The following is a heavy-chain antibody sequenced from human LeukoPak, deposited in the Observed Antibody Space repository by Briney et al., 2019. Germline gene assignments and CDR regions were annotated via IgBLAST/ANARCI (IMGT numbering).Heavy chain of an antibody. D-gene: IGHD2-2*01. Sequence: PSETLSLTCAVSGGSISSSNWWSWVRQPPGKGLEWIGEIYHSGSTNYNPSLKSRVTISVDTSKNQFSLKLSSVTAADTAVYYCARGEIVVVPAAMPVMGYMDVWGKGTTVTVSS. J-gene: IGHJ6*03. CDR1: GGSISSSNW. V-gene: IGHV4-4*02. CDR3: ARGEIVVVPAAMPVMGYMDV. CDR2: IYHSGST.